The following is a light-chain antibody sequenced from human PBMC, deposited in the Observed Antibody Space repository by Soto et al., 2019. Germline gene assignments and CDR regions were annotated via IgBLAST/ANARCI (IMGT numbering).Light chain of an antibody. CDR3: QQYGSSPRT. V-gene: IGKV3-20*01. Sequence: EIVLTQSPATLSLSPGERATLSCRASQSVNNYLAWYQQKPGQAPRLLIYGASSRATGIPDRFSASGSGTDFTLTISRLEPEDFAVYYCQQYGSSPRTFGQGTKVDIK. CDR1: QSVNNY. CDR2: GAS. J-gene: IGKJ1*01.